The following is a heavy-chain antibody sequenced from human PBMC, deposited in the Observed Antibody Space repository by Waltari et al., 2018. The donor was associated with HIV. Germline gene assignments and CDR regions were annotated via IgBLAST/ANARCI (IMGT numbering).Heavy chain of an antibody. Sequence: QVQLVQSGAEVKKPGASVKVSCKASGYPFTSYYMHWVRQAPGQGLEWMGIINPSGGSTSYAQKFQGRVTMTRDTSTSTVYMELSSLRSEDTAVYYCARARGPNYGDYVFVFGYWGQGTLVTVSS. CDR2: INPSGGST. CDR1: GYPFTSYY. J-gene: IGHJ4*02. CDR3: ARARGPNYGDYVFVFGY. V-gene: IGHV1-46*01. D-gene: IGHD4-17*01.